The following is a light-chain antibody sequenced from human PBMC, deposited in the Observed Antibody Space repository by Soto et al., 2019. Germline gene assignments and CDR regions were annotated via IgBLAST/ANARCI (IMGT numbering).Light chain of an antibody. Sequence: IVLTQSPVTLPLSPGERATLSCRAGQNISSYLIWYQQKPGQAPRLLMDDVSNRATGIPARFSGSGSGTDFTLTISSLEPEDLAVYYCQQRSNWPRTFGQGTKVEIK. V-gene: IGKV3-11*01. J-gene: IGKJ1*01. CDR1: QNISSY. CDR2: DVS. CDR3: QQRSNWPRT.